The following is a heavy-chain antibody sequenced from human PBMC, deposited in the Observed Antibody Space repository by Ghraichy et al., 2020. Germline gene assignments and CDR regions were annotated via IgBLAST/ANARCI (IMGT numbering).Heavy chain of an antibody. D-gene: IGHD2-2*01. CDR2: INHSGST. J-gene: IGHJ4*02. Sequence: SETLSLTCAVYGGSFSGYYWSWIRQPPGKGLEWIGEINHSGSTNYNPSLKSRVTISVDTSKNQFSLKLSSVTAADTAVYYCARGQARKVRYCSSAGCYGGPHYFDYWRQGTLVTVSS. V-gene: IGHV4-34*01. CDR3: ARGQARKVRYCSSAGCYGGPHYFDY. CDR1: GGSFSGYY.